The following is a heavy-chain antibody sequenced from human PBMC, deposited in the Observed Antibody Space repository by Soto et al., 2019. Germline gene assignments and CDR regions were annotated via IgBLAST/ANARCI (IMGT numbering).Heavy chain of an antibody. CDR3: ATALFCYSGGAFYI. D-gene: IGHD1-26*01. J-gene: IGHJ3*02. V-gene: IGHV1-24*01. Sequence: ASVKVSCKVSGSTITELSMHWVRQAPGKGLEWMGGFDPEDGETIYAQKFQGRVTMTEDTSTDTAYMELSSLRSADTAVYYCATALFCYSGGAFYIWGQETMGTVSS. CDR1: GSTITELS. CDR2: FDPEDGET.